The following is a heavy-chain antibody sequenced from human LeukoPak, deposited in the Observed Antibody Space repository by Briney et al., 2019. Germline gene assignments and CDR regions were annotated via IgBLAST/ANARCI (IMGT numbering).Heavy chain of an antibody. CDR1: GFTFSSYE. D-gene: IGHD2-8*01. J-gene: IGHJ6*03. CDR2: ISSSGSTI. V-gene: IGHV3-48*03. CDR3: ASRMVAHYYMDV. Sequence: PGGSLRLSCAASGFTFSSYEMNWVRQAPGKGLEWVSYISSSGSTIYYADSVKGRFTISRDNAKNSLYLQMNSLRVEDTAVYYCASRMVAHYYMDVWGKGTTVTISS.